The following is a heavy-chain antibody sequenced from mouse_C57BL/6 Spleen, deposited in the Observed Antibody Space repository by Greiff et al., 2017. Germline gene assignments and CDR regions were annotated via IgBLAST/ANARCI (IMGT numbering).Heavy chain of an antibody. V-gene: IGHV1-69*01. CDR3: ARQYGNLGGDFDD. Sequence: QVQLQQPGAELVMPGASVKLSCKASGYTFTSYWMHWVKQRPGQGLEWIGEIDPSDSYTNYNQKFKGKSTLTVDKSSSTAYMQLSSLTSEDSAVYYCARQYGNLGGDFDDWGKGTTVTVSS. CDR2: IDPSDSYT. D-gene: IGHD2-1*01. J-gene: IGHJ1*03. CDR1: GYTFTSYW.